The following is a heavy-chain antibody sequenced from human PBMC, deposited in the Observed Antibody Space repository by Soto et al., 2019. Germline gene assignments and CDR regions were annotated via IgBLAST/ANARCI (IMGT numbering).Heavy chain of an antibody. V-gene: IGHV5-51*01. Sequence: GGSPKIPWKGSGYSLTSYWIGLVRQIPRKGLGWMGIIYLGDSDTRHRPPLQGQVNISADKSIITAYLPWSSLKASDTAMYDYARPPHYPGWWGYYYDGMDVWGQGTTVTVSS. J-gene: IGHJ6*02. CDR2: IYLGDSDT. CDR3: ARPPHYPGWWGYYYDGMDV. CDR1: GYSLTSYW. D-gene: IGHD2-15*01.